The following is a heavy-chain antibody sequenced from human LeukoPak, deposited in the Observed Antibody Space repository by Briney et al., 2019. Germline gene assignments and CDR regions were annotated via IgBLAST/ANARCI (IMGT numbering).Heavy chain of an antibody. CDR2: IYTSGST. D-gene: IGHD3-10*01. V-gene: IGHV4-61*02. J-gene: IGHJ5*02. Sequence: PSQTLSLTCTVSGCSISSGSYYWSWIRQPAGKGLEWIGRIYTSGSTNYNPSLKSRVTISVDTSKNQFSLKLSSVTAADTAVYYCARELSRGYNWFDPWGQGTLVTVSS. CDR1: GCSISSGSYY. CDR3: ARELSRGYNWFDP.